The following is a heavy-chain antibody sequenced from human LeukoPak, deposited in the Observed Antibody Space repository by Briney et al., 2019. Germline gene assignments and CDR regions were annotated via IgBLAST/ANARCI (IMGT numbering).Heavy chain of an antibody. Sequence: SEALSLTCTVSGGSISSYYWSWIRQPPGKGLEWIGYIYTSGSTNYNPSLKSRVTISVDTSKNQFSLKLSSVTAADTAVYYCARRSWGVYYFDYWGQGTLVTVSS. CDR3: ARRSWGVYYFDY. J-gene: IGHJ4*02. V-gene: IGHV4-4*09. CDR2: IYTSGST. CDR1: GGSISSYY. D-gene: IGHD3-10*01.